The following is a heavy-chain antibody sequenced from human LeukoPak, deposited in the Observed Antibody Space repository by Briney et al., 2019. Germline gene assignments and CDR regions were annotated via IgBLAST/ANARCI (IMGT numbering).Heavy chain of an antibody. CDR3: EGAWS. D-gene: IGHD6-19*01. J-gene: IGHJ5*02. V-gene: IGHV3-7*01. Sequence: GGSLRLSCAASGFTFSSYLKNWVRQAPGKGREWVANINQDGSKKNYVDSVKCRFTISRDNAKNSLYLQMNSLRAEDTAVYYCEGAWSWGQGALVTVSS. CDR2: INQDGSKK. CDR1: GFTFSSYL.